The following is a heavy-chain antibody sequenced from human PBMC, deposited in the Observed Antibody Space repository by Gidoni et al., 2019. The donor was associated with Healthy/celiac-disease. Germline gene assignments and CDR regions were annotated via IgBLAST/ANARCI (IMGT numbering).Heavy chain of an antibody. CDR2: IYYSGST. CDR1: GGSISSSSYY. Sequence: QLQLQESGPGLVKPSETLSLTCTVSGGSISSSSYYWGWIRQPPGKGLEWIGSIYYSGSTYYNPSLKSRVTISVDTSKNQFSLKLSSVTAADTAVYYCARPYYYDSSGYDTDAFDIWGQGTMVTVSS. V-gene: IGHV4-39*07. D-gene: IGHD3-22*01. J-gene: IGHJ3*02. CDR3: ARPYYYDSSGYDTDAFDI.